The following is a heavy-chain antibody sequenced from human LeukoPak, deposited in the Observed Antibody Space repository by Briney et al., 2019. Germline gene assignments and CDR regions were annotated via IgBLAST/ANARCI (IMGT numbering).Heavy chain of an antibody. D-gene: IGHD3-16*02. V-gene: IGHV4-59*01. CDR3: ARGPTFYDYVWGSYRYYYGMDV. CDR1: GGSISSYY. CDR2: IHYSGST. J-gene: IGHJ6*02. Sequence: SETLSLTCTVSGGSISSYYWSWIRQPPGKGLEWIGYIHYSGSTNYNPSLKSRVTISVDTSKNQFSLKLSSVTAADTAVYYCARGPTFYDYVWGSYRYYYGMDVWGQGTTVTVSS.